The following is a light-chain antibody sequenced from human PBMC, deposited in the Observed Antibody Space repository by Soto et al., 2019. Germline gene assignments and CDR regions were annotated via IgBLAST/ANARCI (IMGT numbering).Light chain of an antibody. V-gene: IGKV3-11*01. CDR3: QQYHNWLPIT. J-gene: IGKJ5*01. CDR2: DAS. CDR1: QSVSGY. Sequence: EIVLTQSPDTLSLSPGERATLSCRASQSVSGYLGWYQQKPGQAPRLLIYDASNRAYGVPARFRGSGSGTNFTLTIASLEPEDFAVYYCQQYHNWLPITFGQGTRVEI.